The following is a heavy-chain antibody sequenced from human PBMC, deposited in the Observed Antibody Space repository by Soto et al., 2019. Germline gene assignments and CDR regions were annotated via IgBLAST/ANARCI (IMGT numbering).Heavy chain of an antibody. Sequence: PGWSLRLSCAASGFPFSDHYMSWVRQAPGKGLEWISYMSANSRYTNYADSVKGRFTISRDNAKNTLYLQMNSLRAEDTAVYYCEKDSGYSSNDYYYDGIEGWGHGTTVTVSS. CDR1: GFPFSDHY. V-gene: IGHV3-11*06. D-gene: IGHD6-13*01. CDR3: EKDSGYSSNDYYYDGIEG. CDR2: MSANSRYT. J-gene: IGHJ6*02.